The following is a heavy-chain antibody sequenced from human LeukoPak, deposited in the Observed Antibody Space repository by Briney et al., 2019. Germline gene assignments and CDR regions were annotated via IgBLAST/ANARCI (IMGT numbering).Heavy chain of an antibody. V-gene: IGHV3-48*03. CDR2: ISSIGSTI. J-gene: IGHJ4*02. D-gene: IGHD1-26*01. Sequence: GGSLRLSCAVSGFIVSSAEMNWVRQAPGKGLEWVSSISSIGSTIYYADSVKGRFTISRDNAKNSLYLQMNSLRVEDTAVYYCARDLGATIFDFDYWGQGTLVTVSS. CDR1: GFIVSSAE. CDR3: ARDLGATIFDFDY.